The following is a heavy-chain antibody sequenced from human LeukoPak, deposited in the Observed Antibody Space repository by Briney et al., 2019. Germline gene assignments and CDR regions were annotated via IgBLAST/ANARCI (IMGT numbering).Heavy chain of an antibody. J-gene: IGHJ1*01. CDR2: ISGSGGST. CDR1: GFTFSSYA. V-gene: IGHV3-23*01. Sequence: GGSLRLSCAASGFTFSSYAMSWVRQAPGKGLEWVSAISGSGGSTYYADSVKGRFTISRDNSKNTLYLQMNSLRAEDTAVYYCAKDHRYSSSCEYFQHWGQGTLVTVSS. D-gene: IGHD6-13*01. CDR3: AKDHRYSSSCEYFQH.